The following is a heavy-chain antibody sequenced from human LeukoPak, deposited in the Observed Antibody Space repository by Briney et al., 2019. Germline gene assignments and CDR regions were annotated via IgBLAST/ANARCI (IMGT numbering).Heavy chain of an antibody. V-gene: IGHV3-74*01. CDR1: GLTYTDFW. CDR3: ATGHSYGYDY. J-gene: IGHJ4*02. D-gene: IGHD5-18*01. CDR2: IKNVGSVT. Sequence: PGGSLRLSCAASGLTYTDFWMHWVRQAPGKGLEWVSLIKNVGSVTRYADSVKGRFIISRDDAKNTLDLQKNSLKVDDTAVYYCATGHSYGYDYWGQGILVTVSS.